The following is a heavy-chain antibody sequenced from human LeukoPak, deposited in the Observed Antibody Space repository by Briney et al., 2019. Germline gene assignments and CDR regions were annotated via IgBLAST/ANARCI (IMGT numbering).Heavy chain of an antibody. D-gene: IGHD3-10*01. V-gene: IGHV3-7*01. J-gene: IGHJ4*02. CDR3: ARDPGITMERSYY. CDR2: INQDGSEK. CDR1: GFTFTNYW. Sequence: PGGSLRLSCSASGFTFTNYWMTWVRQAPGKGLEWVANINQDGSEKYYGDSVKGRFTISRDNAKNSLYLQMNSLRAEDTAVFYCARDPGITMERSYYWGQGTLVTVSS.